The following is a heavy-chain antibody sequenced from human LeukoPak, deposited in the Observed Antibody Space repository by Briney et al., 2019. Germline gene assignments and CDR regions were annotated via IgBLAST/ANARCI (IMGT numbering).Heavy chain of an antibody. Sequence: GGSLRLSCGASGLSFSSYTMNWVRQAPGKGLEWVSSISSSSSDIYYADSVKGRFTISRDNAKNSLYLQMNSLRAEDTAVYYCARGPFLVYFDYWGQGTLVTVSS. CDR1: GLSFSSYT. V-gene: IGHV3-21*01. CDR2: ISSSSSDI. J-gene: IGHJ4*02. D-gene: IGHD3-9*01. CDR3: ARGPFLVYFDY.